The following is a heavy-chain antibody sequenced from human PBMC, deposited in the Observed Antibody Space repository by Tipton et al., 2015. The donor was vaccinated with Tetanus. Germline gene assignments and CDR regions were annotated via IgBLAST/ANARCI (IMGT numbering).Heavy chain of an antibody. D-gene: IGHD2-15*01. CDR2: SWYDGTDK. Sequence: SLRLSCAASGFIFSSYGIHWVRQAPGKGLEWVAVSWYDGTDKYYADSVKSRFTISRDNSKNTLYLQMNSLRAEDTAVYYCAREADCSGGSCFSGGFDNWGQGTQVAVSS. CDR1: GFIFSSYG. J-gene: IGHJ4*02. CDR3: AREADCSGGSCFSGGFDN. V-gene: IGHV3-33*01.